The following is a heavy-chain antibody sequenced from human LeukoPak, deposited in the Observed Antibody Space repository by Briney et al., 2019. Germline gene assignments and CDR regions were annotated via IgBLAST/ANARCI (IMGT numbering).Heavy chain of an antibody. D-gene: IGHD6-13*01. CDR2: ISGNTFYT. CDR3: ARDGAAAGPDRADFGY. J-gene: IGHJ4*02. CDR1: GFTFSDYY. V-gene: IGHV3-11*05. Sequence: PGGSLRLSCAASGFTFSDYYMSWIRQAPGKGLEWVSYISGNTFYTNYADSVEGRFTISRDNAKNSLYLQMNSLRADDTAVYYCARDGAAAGPDRADFGYWGQGTLVTVSS.